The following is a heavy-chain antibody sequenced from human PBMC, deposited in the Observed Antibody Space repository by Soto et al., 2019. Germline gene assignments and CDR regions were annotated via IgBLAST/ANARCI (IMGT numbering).Heavy chain of an antibody. Sequence: RLSCTASGFTFGDYAMSWFRQAPGKGLEWVGFIRSKAYGGTTEYAASVKGRFTISRDDSKSIAYLQMNSLKTEDTAVYYCTTSSSSSYYYYGMDVWGQGTTVTVSS. CDR3: TTSSSSSYYYYGMDV. D-gene: IGHD6-6*01. J-gene: IGHJ6*02. CDR1: GFTFGDYA. V-gene: IGHV3-49*03. CDR2: IRSKAYGGTT.